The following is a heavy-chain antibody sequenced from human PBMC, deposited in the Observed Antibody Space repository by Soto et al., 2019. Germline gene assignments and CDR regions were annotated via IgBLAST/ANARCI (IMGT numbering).Heavy chain of an antibody. V-gene: IGHV4-31*03. CDR3: ARDKGGRLPLIDY. D-gene: IGHD6-25*01. CDR2: IYYSGST. Sequence: SETLSLTCTVSGGSISSGGYYWSWIRQHPGKGLEWIGYIYYSGSTYYNPSLKSRVTISVDTSKNQFSLKLSSVTAADTAVYYCARDKGGRLPLIDYWGQGTLVTVSS. J-gene: IGHJ4*02. CDR1: GGSISSGGYY.